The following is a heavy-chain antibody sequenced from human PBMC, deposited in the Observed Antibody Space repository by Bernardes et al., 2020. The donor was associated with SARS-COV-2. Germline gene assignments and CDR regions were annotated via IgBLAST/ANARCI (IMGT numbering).Heavy chain of an antibody. Sequence: TLSLTCTVSGGSLSSSSHYWGLIRQPPGKGLEWIGSNNFSWGTYYNPSLRSRVTILVDTSKNQFSLKLNSVTAADTAVYYCARQVIVGLTGNWFDPWGQGTLVTVSS. CDR2: NNFSWGT. V-gene: IGHV4-39*01. J-gene: IGHJ5*02. CDR3: ARQVIVGLTGNWFDP. D-gene: IGHD1-26*01. CDR1: GGSLSSSSHY.